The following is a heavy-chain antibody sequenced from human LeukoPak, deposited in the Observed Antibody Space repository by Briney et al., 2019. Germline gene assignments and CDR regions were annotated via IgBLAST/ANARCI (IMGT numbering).Heavy chain of an antibody. D-gene: IGHD3-16*02. Sequence: SETLSLTCAVSGGSISSSKWWSWVRQPPGKGLEWIGEIYHSGSTNYKPSLKGRVTISVDKSKNQFSLKLSSVTAADTAVYYCARDYRWLLDYWGQGTLVTVSS. CDR3: ARDYRWLLDY. V-gene: IGHV4-4*02. J-gene: IGHJ4*02. CDR1: GGSISSSKW. CDR2: IYHSGST.